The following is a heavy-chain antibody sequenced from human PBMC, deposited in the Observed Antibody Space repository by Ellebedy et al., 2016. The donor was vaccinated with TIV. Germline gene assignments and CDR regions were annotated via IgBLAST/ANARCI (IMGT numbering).Heavy chain of an antibody. V-gene: IGHV3-23*01. CDR1: GFTFSSYA. Sequence: GESLKISXAASGFTFSSYAMSWVRQAPGKGLEWVSDISGSGSSTYYADSVKGRFTISRDNSKNTLFLQMNSLRAEDTAVYYCAKDGPEWELSYYYGMDVWGQGTTVTVSS. CDR3: AKDGPEWELSYYYGMDV. D-gene: IGHD1-26*01. CDR2: ISGSGSST. J-gene: IGHJ6*02.